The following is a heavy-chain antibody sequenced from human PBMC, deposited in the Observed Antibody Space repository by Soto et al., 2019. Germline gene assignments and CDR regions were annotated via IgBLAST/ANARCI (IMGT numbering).Heavy chain of an antibody. CDR2: IYSGCST. J-gene: IGHJ4*02. V-gene: IGHV3-53*04. CDR1: GFTVSSNY. Sequence: EVQLVESGGGLVQHGGSLRLSCAASGFTVSSNYMSWVRQAPGKGLEWVSVIYSGCSTYYADSVKGRFTISRHNSKNTLYLLMISPSSEDTAVYSCARALYCTGGSYYRFDYWGQGPLVTVSS. D-gene: IGHD2-15*01. CDR3: ARALYCTGGSYYRFDY.